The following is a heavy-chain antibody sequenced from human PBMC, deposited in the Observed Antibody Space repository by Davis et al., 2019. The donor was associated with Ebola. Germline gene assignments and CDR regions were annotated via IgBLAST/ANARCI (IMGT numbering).Heavy chain of an antibody. V-gene: IGHV3-30*02. CDR1: GFTFSSYG. Sequence: GESLKISCAASGFTFSSYGMHWVRQAPGKGLEWVAFIRYDGSNKYYADSVKGRFTISRDNSKNTLYLQMNSLRAEDTAVYYCAKDMAGMMNWFDPWGQGTLVTVSS. J-gene: IGHJ5*02. CDR3: AKDMAGMMNWFDP. CDR2: IRYDGSNK. D-gene: IGHD6-19*01.